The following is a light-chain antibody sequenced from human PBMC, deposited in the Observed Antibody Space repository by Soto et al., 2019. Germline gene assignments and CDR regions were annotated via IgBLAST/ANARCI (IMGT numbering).Light chain of an antibody. V-gene: IGLV2-14*03. Sequence: QSVLTQPASVSGSPGQSITISCTGTSSDVGNYDYVSWYQQYPGKAPKLMIYAVSRRPSGVSNRFSGSKSGNTASLTISGLQAEDEADYYCTSYTPSCTYVFGTGTKLTVL. CDR2: AVS. CDR3: TSYTPSCTYV. CDR1: SSDVGNYDY. J-gene: IGLJ1*01.